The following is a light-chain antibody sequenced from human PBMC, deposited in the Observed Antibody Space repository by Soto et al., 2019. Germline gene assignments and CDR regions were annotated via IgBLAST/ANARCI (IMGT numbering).Light chain of an antibody. CDR3: QQYGTFPRT. Sequence: EIVLTQSPGTLSLSPGERATLSCRASQSVRSSYLAWYQQKPGQAPRVLIYDASSRATGVPDRFSGSGSGTAFTLTISRLEPEDFAVYYCQQYGTFPRTFGQGAKVDIK. J-gene: IGKJ1*01. V-gene: IGKV3-20*01. CDR1: QSVRSSY. CDR2: DAS.